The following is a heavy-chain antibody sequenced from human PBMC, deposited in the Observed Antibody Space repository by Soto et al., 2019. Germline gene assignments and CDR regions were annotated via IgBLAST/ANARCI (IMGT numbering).Heavy chain of an antibody. V-gene: IGHV3-30*18. CDR2: ISYDGSNK. J-gene: IGHJ4*02. CDR3: AKAPLSVFVTNTLFDY. Sequence: GGSLRLSCAASGFTFSSYGMHWVRQAPGKGLEWVAVISYDGSNKYYADSVKGRFTISRDNSKNTLYLQMNSLRAEDTAVYYCAKAPLSVFVTNTLFDYWGQGTLVTVSS. CDR1: GFTFSSYG. D-gene: IGHD1-20*01.